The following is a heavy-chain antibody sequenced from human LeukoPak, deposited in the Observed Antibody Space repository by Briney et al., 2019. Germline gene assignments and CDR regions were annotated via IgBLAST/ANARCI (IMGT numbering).Heavy chain of an antibody. CDR2: ISSSSSYI. Sequence: GGSLRLSCAASGFTFSSYSMNWVRQAPGKGLEWVSSISSSSSYIYYADSVKGRFTISRDNAKNSLYLQMNSLRAEDTAVYYCARDRGYCSGGTCYSILDYWGQGILVTVSS. J-gene: IGHJ4*02. CDR3: ARDRGYCSGGTCYSILDY. V-gene: IGHV3-21*01. D-gene: IGHD2-15*01. CDR1: GFTFSSYS.